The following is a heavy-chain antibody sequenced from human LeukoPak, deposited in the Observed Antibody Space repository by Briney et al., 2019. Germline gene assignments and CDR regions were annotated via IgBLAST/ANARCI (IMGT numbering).Heavy chain of an antibody. Sequence: SETLSLTCTVSGGSISSYYWSWIRQPAGKGLEWIGRIYTSGSTNYNPSLKSRVTMSVDTSKNQFSLKLSSVTAADTAVYYCARAYYGSGVVNAFDIWAKGQWSPSLQ. J-gene: IGHJ3*02. D-gene: IGHD3-10*01. CDR2: IYTSGST. V-gene: IGHV4-4*07. CDR3: ARAYYGSGVVNAFDI. CDR1: GGSISSYY.